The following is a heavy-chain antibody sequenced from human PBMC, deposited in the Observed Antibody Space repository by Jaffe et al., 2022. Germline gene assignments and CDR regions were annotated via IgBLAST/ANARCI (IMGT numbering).Heavy chain of an antibody. V-gene: IGHV3-21*01. CDR2: ISSSSSYI. CDR3: ARDPPYDLEADAFDI. Sequence: EVQLVESGGGLVKPGGSLRLSCAASGFTFSSYSMNWVRQAPGKGLEWVSSISSSSSYIYYADSVKGRFTISRDNAKNSLYLQMNSLRAEDTAVYYCARDPPYDLEADAFDIWGQGTMVTVSS. CDR1: GFTFSSYS. J-gene: IGHJ3*02. D-gene: IGHD5-12*01.